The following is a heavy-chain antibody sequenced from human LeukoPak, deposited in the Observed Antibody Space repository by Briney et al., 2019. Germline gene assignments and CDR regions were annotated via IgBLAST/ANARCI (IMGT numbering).Heavy chain of an antibody. D-gene: IGHD6-19*01. CDR2: INPSGGST. Sequence: ASVKVSCKASGGTFSSYAISWVRQAPGQGLDWMGIINPSGGSTSYAQKFQGRVTMTRDTSTSTVYMELSSLRSEDTAVYYCARPIAVAGTLVFDYWGQGTLVTVSS. V-gene: IGHV1-46*01. J-gene: IGHJ4*02. CDR3: ARPIAVAGTLVFDY. CDR1: GGTFSSYA.